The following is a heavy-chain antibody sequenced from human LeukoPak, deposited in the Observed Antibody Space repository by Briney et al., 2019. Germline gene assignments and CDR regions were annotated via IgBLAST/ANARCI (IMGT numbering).Heavy chain of an antibody. V-gene: IGHV3-7*03. CDR1: GFTFSSYW. CDR2: IKQDGSEK. CDR3: ARRRGMGSLDY. Sequence: GGSLRLSCAASGFTFSSYWMHWVRQAPGKGLEWVANIKQDGSEKYYVDSVKGRFTISRDNAKNSLYLQMDSLRAEDTAMYYCARRRGMGSLDYWGQGTLVTASS. D-gene: IGHD2-8*01. J-gene: IGHJ4*02.